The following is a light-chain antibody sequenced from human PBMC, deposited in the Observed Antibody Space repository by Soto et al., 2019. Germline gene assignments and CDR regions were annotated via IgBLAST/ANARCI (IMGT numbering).Light chain of an antibody. V-gene: IGKV3-15*01. Sequence: ETVMTQSPATLSPSPGERATLSCRASQSVNSNLAWYQQKLGQAPRVLIYGASTRANGIPARFSGSGSETEFILTISSLQSEDFAVYFCQHYNTWPWTFGQGTKVAIK. CDR2: GAS. J-gene: IGKJ1*01. CDR1: QSVNSN. CDR3: QHYNTWPWT.